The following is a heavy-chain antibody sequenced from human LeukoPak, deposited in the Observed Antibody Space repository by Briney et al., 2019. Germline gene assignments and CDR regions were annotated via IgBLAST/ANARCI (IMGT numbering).Heavy chain of an antibody. D-gene: IGHD3-10*01. Sequence: TSETLSLTCAVYGGSFSGYYWSWIRQPPGKGLEWIGEINHSGSTNYNPSLKSRVTISVDTPKNQFSLKLSSVTAADTAVYYCARGSLLWFGELVRWFDPWGQGTLVTVSS. CDR2: INHSGST. J-gene: IGHJ5*02. CDR3: ARGSLLWFGELVRWFDP. V-gene: IGHV4-34*01. CDR1: GGSFSGYY.